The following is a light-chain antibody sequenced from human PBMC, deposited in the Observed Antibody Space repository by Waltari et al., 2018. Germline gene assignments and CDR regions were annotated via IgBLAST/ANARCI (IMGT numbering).Light chain of an antibody. J-gene: IGLJ2*01. CDR1: ALGNTY. CDR3: QTWDTNTVV. CDR2: EDE. V-gene: IGLV3-1*01. Sequence: SFALTQAPSLSVSPGQTATIACSGAALGNTYVCWYQQKPGQSPVLVIFEDEKRPSGIPERFSASNSGNTALLTITGVQALDEAAYYCQTWDTNTVVFGGGTKLTVL.